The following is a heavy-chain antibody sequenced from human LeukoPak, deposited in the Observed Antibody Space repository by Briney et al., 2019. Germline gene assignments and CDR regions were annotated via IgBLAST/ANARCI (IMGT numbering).Heavy chain of an antibody. CDR2: IYPGDSDT. Sequence: GESLKISCKGSGYSFTSYWIGWVRQMPGKGLEWMGIIYPGDSDTRYSPSFQGQATISADKSISTAYLQWSSLKASDTAMYYCARQSVDIVATIYFDYWGQGTLVTVSS. D-gene: IGHD5-12*01. J-gene: IGHJ4*02. CDR3: ARQSVDIVATIYFDY. V-gene: IGHV5-51*01. CDR1: GYSFTSYW.